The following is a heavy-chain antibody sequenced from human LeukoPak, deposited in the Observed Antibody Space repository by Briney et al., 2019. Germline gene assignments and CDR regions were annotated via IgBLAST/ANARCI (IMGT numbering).Heavy chain of an antibody. Sequence: PSQTLSLTCTVSGGSISSGGYYWSWIRQHPGKGLEWIGYIYYSGSTYNPSLKSRVTISVDTSRNQFSLKLSSVTAADTAVYYCAREGLQPNWFDPWGQGTLVTVSS. V-gene: IGHV4-31*03. J-gene: IGHJ5*02. CDR2: IYYSGST. CDR3: AREGLQPNWFDP. CDR1: GGSISSGGYY. D-gene: IGHD2-15*01.